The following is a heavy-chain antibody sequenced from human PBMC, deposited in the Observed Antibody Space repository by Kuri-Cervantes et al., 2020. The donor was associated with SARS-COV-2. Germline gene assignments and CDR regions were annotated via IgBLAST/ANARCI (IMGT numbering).Heavy chain of an antibody. J-gene: IGHJ4*02. CDR1: GGSFSGYY. V-gene: IGHV4-59*10. Sequence: SETLPLTCAVYGGSFSGYYWSWIRQPAGKGLEWIGRIYTSGSTNYNPSLKSRVTISVDTSKNQFSLKLSSVTAADTAVYYCARGITDWGQGTLVTVSS. CDR3: ARGITD. CDR2: IYTSGST. D-gene: IGHD1-14*01.